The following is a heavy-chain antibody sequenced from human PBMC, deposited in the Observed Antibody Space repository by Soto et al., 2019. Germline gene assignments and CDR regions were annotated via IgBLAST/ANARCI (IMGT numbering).Heavy chain of an antibody. V-gene: IGHV4-34*01. CDR1: GGSFSGYY. CDR3: ARSFLEWVPNWFDL. D-gene: IGHD3-3*01. J-gene: IGHJ5*02. CDR2: INHSGST. Sequence: PSETLSLTCAVYGGSFSGYYWSWIRQPPGKGLEWIGEINHSGSTNYNPSLKSRVTISVDTSKNQFSLKLSSVTAADTAVYYCARSFLEWVPNWFDLWGQGTLVTVSS.